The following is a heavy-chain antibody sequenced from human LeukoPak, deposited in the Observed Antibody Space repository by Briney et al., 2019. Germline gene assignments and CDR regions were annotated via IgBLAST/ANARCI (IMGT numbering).Heavy chain of an antibody. CDR2: ISGSGGST. J-gene: IGHJ3*02. CDR1: GFTFSSYA. D-gene: IGHD3-22*01. CDR3: GTEYYYDSSGYYTGHGFDS. Sequence: PGGSLRLSRAASGFTFSSYAMSWVRQAPGKGLEWASAISGSGGSTYYADSVKGRFTISRDNSKNTLYLQMNSLRAEDTAVYYCGTEYYYDSSGYYTGHGFDSWGQGTMVTVSS. V-gene: IGHV3-23*01.